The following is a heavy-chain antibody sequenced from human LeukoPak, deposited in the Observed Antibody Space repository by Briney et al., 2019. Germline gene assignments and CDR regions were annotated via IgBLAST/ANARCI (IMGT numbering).Heavy chain of an antibody. J-gene: IGHJ3*02. CDR2: IYPGDSDT. V-gene: IGHV5-51*01. CDR3: ARRWSIATHAFDI. D-gene: IGHD6-6*01. Sequence: RGESLKISCKGSGYSFTSYWIGWVRQMPGKGLEWIGIIYPGDSDTRYSPSFQGQVTISADKSISTAYLQWSSLKASDTAMYYCARRWSIATHAFDIWGQGTMVTVSS. CDR1: GYSFTSYW.